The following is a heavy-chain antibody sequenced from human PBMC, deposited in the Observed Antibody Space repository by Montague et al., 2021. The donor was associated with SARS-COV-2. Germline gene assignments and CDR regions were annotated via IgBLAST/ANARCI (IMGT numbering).Heavy chain of an antibody. CDR2: IYYKSKWYN. D-gene: IGHD3-16*01. Sequence: CAISGDSVVTNRATWDWHRYSPPTRLQWLGRIYYKSKWYNDYAVSVKSRIIINPDTSKNQFSLQLNSVTPEDTAVYYCARVRMDGGSDYWGQGTLVTVSS. V-gene: IGHV6-1*01. J-gene: IGHJ4*02. CDR1: GDSVVTNRAT. CDR3: ARVRMDGGSDY.